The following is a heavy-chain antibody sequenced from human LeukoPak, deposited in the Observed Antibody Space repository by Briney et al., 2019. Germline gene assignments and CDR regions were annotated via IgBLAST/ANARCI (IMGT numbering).Heavy chain of an antibody. CDR2: IYHSGST. CDR3: ARDGTKLDFDY. Sequence: SETLSLTCTVSGYSISSGYYWGWIRQPPGKGLEWIGSIYHSGSTYYNPSLKSRVTISVDTSKNQFSLKLSSVTAADTAVYYCARDGTKLDFDYWGQGTLVTVSS. J-gene: IGHJ4*02. D-gene: IGHD1-26*01. V-gene: IGHV4-38-2*02. CDR1: GYSISSGYY.